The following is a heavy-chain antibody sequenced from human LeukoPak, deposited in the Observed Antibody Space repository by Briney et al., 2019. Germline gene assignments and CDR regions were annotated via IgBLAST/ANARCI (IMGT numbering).Heavy chain of an antibody. CDR3: AREELGYCSSTSCFYYYGMDV. D-gene: IGHD2-2*01. V-gene: IGHV1-46*01. CDR1: GYTFTSYY. J-gene: IGHJ6*02. Sequence: GASVKVSCKASGYTFTSYYMHWVRQAPGQGLEWMGIINPSGGSTSYAQKFQGRVTMTRDTSTSTVYMELSSLRSEGTAVYYCAREELGYCSSTSCFYYYGMDVWGQGTTVTVSS. CDR2: INPSGGST.